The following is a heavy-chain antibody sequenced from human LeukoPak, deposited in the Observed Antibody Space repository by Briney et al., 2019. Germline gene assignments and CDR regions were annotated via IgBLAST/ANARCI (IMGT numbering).Heavy chain of an antibody. CDR1: GGSINSYY. CDR3: ARRVGYSYGLGGRQDY. CDR2: IYYSGST. V-gene: IGHV4-59*12. Sequence: SETLSLTCTVSGGSINSYYWSWIRQPPGKGLEWIGYIYYSGSTNYNPSLKSRVTISVDTSKNQFSLKLSSVTAADTAVYYCARRVGYSYGLGGRQDYWGQGTLVTVSS. D-gene: IGHD5-18*01. J-gene: IGHJ4*02.